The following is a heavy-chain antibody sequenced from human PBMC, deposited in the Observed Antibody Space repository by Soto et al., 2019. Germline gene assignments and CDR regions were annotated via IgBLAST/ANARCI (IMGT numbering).Heavy chain of an antibody. V-gene: IGHV3-64*04. CDR1: GFTFSSYA. CDR2: IIDSGAST. CDR3: AKGRSYYYYYGVDV. J-gene: IGHJ6*02. Sequence: GGSLRLSCSASGFTFSSYAMHWVRQAPGKGLEYVSAIIDSGASTYYADSVKGRFTISRDNSKSTLYLQMNSLRAEDTALYYCAKGRSYYYYYGVDVWGQGTTVTVSS.